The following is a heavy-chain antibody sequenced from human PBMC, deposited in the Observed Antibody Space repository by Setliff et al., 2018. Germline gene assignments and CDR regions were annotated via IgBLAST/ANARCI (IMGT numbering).Heavy chain of an antibody. V-gene: IGHV3-33*01. J-gene: IGHJ6*02. CDR1: GFTFSNYG. CDR3: ARDHAYGSRFYYYYYGMDV. CDR2: IWNDGSEK. D-gene: IGHD3-10*01. Sequence: GGSLRLSCVVSGFTFSNYGMHWVRQAPGKGLEWVALIWNDGSEKYYVDSVKGLFTIARANAKNSLYLQMNSLRAEDTAVYYWARDHAYGSRFYYYYYGMDVWGQGTTVTVSS.